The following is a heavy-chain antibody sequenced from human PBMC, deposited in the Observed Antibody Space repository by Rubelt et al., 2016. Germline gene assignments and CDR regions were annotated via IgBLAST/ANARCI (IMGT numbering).Heavy chain of an antibody. CDR2: IYSTGST. D-gene: IGHD6-6*01. CDR3: ARTGPSTSSIY. V-gene: IGHV4-39*07. Sequence: VWIRQPPGKGLEWIGSIYSTGSTYYNPSLKSRVTISADTSKNQFSLKLSSVTAADTAVYYCARTGPSTSSIYWGQGTLVTVSS. J-gene: IGHJ4*02.